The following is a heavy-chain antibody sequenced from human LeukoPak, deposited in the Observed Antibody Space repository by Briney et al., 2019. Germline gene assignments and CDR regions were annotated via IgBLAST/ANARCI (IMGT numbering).Heavy chain of an antibody. Sequence: SETLSLTCTVSGGSISSYYWSWIRQPAGKGLEWIGRIYTSGSTNYNPSLKSRVTMSVDTSKNQFSLKLSSVTAADTAVYYCASQIAVASGYYCDYWGQGTLVTVSS. D-gene: IGHD6-19*01. CDR1: GGSISSYY. J-gene: IGHJ4*02. CDR3: ASQIAVASGYYCDY. V-gene: IGHV4-4*07. CDR2: IYTSGST.